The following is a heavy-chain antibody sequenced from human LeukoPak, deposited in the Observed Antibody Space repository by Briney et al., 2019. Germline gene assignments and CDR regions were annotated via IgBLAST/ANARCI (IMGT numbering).Heavy chain of an antibody. CDR2: IIPIFGTA. CDR3: ARDLWELLPSGGS. Sequence: GASVTVSCKASGGTFSSYAISWVRQAPGQGLKWMGGIIPIFGTANYAQKFQGRVTITADESTSTAYMELSSLRSEDTAVYYCARDLWELLPSGGSWGQGTLVTVSS. D-gene: IGHD1-26*01. CDR1: GGTFSSYA. V-gene: IGHV1-69*13. J-gene: IGHJ5*02.